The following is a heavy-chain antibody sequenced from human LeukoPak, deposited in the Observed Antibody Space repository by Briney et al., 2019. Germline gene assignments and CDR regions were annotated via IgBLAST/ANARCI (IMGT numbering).Heavy chain of an antibody. D-gene: IGHD5/OR15-5a*01. V-gene: IGHV3-7*01. Sequence: GGSLRLSCAASGFTFSSHSMSWVRQAPGKGLEWEANVKEDGSEENYVDSVKGRFTISRDNAVKSLYLQMNGLRAEDTAVYFCARLLHYERSVYRPVDCWGQRTLVAVSS. CDR3: ARLLHYERSVYRPVDC. CDR1: GFTFSSHS. CDR2: VKEDGSEE. J-gene: IGHJ4*02.